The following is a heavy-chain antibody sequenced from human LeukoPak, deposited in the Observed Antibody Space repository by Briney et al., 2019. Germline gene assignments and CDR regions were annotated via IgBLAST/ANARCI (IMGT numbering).Heavy chain of an antibody. CDR1: GLTFSGSA. CDR3: TSHYYDSSGYKNY. V-gene: IGHV3-73*01. D-gene: IGHD3-22*01. CDR2: IRSKANSYAT. Sequence: GGSLRLSCAASGLTFSGSAMHWVRQASGKGLEWVGRIRSKANSYATAYAASVKGRFTISRDDSKNTAYLQMNSLKTEDTAVYYCTSHYYDSSGYKNYWGQGTLVTVSS. J-gene: IGHJ4*02.